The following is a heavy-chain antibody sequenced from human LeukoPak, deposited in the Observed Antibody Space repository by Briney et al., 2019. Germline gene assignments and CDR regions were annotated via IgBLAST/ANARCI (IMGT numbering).Heavy chain of an antibody. D-gene: IGHD3-10*01. V-gene: IGHV3-30*18. J-gene: IGHJ6*02. Sequence: GGSLRLSCAASGFSFSNYGMHWVRLAPGKGLEWVAVISKDGRNKFYADSVKGRFTISRDNSKSTLDLQMDGLRAEDAAVYYCAKVSGSGDYPYYYYALDVWGQGTTVTVSS. CDR3: AKVSGSGDYPYYYYALDV. CDR1: GFSFSNYG. CDR2: ISKDGRNK.